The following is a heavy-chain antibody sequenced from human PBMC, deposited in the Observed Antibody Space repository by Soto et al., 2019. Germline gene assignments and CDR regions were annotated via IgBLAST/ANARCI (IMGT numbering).Heavy chain of an antibody. D-gene: IGHD3-16*01. Sequence: QLQLQESGPGLVKSSETLSLTCTVAGDSISSSSYYWGWIRQPPGKGLEWIGSIHYSGSTYYNPSLTSRVTIYVDTSKNQFSLKLSSVTAADTAVYYCASRRGGIDPWGEGTLVTVSS. J-gene: IGHJ5*02. CDR1: GDSISSSSYY. CDR2: IHYSGST. V-gene: IGHV4-39*01. CDR3: ASRRGGIDP.